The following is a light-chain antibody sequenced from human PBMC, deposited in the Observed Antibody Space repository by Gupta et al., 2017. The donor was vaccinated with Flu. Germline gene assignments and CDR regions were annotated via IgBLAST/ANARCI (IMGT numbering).Light chain of an antibody. CDR1: SSDIGAYNY. J-gene: IGLJ3*02. CDR2: EVS. CDR3: SSYTGRVTV. Sequence: QSALTQPASVSVSPGQSITLSCTGTSSDIGAYNYVSWYQQHPGEAPRLRIYEVSYRPSGISNRFYGAKSGNTASLNISGLQAGDEADEYCSSYTGRVTVFGGGTKVAVL. V-gene: IGLV2-14*01.